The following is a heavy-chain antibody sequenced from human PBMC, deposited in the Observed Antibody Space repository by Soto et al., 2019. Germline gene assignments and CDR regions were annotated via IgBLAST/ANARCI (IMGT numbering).Heavy chain of an antibody. D-gene: IGHD3-10*01. CDR1: GASISSTSDY. Sequence: QLQLQESGPGLVKPSETLSLTCTVSGASISSTSDYWGWIRQSPGMGLEWIGSSFHSGTTYYNPSPKSRITLTVGTSKNQFSLRLRSVTAAGPAVYFWARQVGGGFGYADSDDAFDIWGQGTVVTVSS. CDR3: ARQVGGGFGYADSDDAFDI. CDR2: SFHSGTT. J-gene: IGHJ3*02. V-gene: IGHV4-39*01.